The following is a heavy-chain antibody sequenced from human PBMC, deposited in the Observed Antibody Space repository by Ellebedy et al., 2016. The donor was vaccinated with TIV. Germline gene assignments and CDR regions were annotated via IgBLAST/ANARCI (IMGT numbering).Heavy chain of an antibody. CDR1: GFTFSSYS. CDR3: AREFHGSCDY. CDR2: ISSSSSYI. D-gene: IGHD1-26*01. V-gene: IGHV3-21*01. J-gene: IGHJ4*02. Sequence: GESLKISXAASGFTFSSYSMNWVRQAPGKGLEWVSSISSSSSYIYYADSVKGRFTISRDNAKNSLYLQMNSLRAEDTAVYYCAREFHGSCDYWGQGTLVTVSS.